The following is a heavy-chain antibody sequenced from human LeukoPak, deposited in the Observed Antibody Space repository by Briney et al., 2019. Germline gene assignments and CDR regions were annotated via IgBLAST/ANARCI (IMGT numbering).Heavy chain of an antibody. Sequence: PGGSLRLSCAASGFSFRDFWMTWVRQAPGKGLEWVANINQGGSVKYYVDSVKGRFTISRDDAESSLYLQMNSLRAEDTAVYYCARVYSSGWSYYYYYMDVWGKGTTVTVSS. D-gene: IGHD6-19*01. CDR1: GFSFRDFW. CDR2: INQGGSVK. J-gene: IGHJ6*03. CDR3: ARVYSSGWSYYYYYMDV. V-gene: IGHV3-7*01.